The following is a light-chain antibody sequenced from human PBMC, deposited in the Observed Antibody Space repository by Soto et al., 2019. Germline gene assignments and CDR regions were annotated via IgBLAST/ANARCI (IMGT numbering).Light chain of an antibody. CDR3: QSYDSSLSGSLV. CDR1: SFNIRAGYD. J-gene: IGLJ2*01. CDR2: GNS. Sequence: QAVVTQPPSVSGAPGQRVTISCTGSSFNIRAGYDVHWYQQLPGTAPKLLIYGNSNRPSGVPDRFFGSKSGTSASLAITGLQAEDEADYFCQSYDSSLSGSLVFGGGTKLTVL. V-gene: IGLV1-40*01.